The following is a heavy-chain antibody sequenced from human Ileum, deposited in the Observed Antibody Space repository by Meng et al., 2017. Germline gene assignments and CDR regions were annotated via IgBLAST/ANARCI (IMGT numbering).Heavy chain of an antibody. J-gene: IGHJ4*02. CDR2: IYQVGST. CDR3: ASSTSGPELNY. Sequence: HLQLQESGSGLVTSSQTLSLPCTGSGGSISSSAYSWTWIRQPPGKGLEWIGYIYQVGSTNYNPSLKSRVTIFVDTSKNQFSLKLTSVTAADTAVYYCASSTSGPELNYWGQGTLVTVSS. V-gene: IGHV4-30-2*01. D-gene: IGHD2/OR15-2a*01. CDR1: GGSISSSAYS.